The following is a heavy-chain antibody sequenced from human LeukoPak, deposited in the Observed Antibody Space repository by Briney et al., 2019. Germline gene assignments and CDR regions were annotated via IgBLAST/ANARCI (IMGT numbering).Heavy chain of an antibody. J-gene: IGHJ4*02. D-gene: IGHD3-22*01. Sequence: ASVKVSCKASGYTFTSYYMHWVRQAPGQGLEWMGIINPSGGSTSYAQKFQGRVTMTRDTSTSTVYMELSSLRSEDTAVYYCARDADVGYYDSSPGGYWGQGTLVTVSS. CDR1: GYTFTSYY. CDR3: ARDADVGYYDSSPGGY. CDR2: INPSGGST. V-gene: IGHV1-46*01.